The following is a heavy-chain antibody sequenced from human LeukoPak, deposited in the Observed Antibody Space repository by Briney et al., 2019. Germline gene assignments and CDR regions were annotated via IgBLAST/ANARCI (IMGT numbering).Heavy chain of an antibody. Sequence: HTGGSLRLSCAASGFTFSTYWMHWVRQAPGKGLVWVSRISSDGSTTTYADYVRGPFTISRDNAKNTLFLQMNSLRADDTAVYYCAREAVAGTLDYWGQGTLVTVSS. CDR3: AREAVAGTLDY. CDR2: ISSDGSTT. J-gene: IGHJ4*02. CDR1: GFTFSTYW. D-gene: IGHD6-19*01. V-gene: IGHV3-74*01.